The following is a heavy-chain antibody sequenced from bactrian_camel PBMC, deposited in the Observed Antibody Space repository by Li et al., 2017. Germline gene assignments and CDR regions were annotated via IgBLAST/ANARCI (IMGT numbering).Heavy chain of an antibody. J-gene: IGHJ6*01. V-gene: IGHV3S60*01. Sequence: HVQLVESGGGSVQAGGSLRLSCEVSGLALNNYCVSWFRQAPGKEVEAVARGWRGGGSTVYADSVKGRFTISQDNAKNTVYLQMNSLKPEDTAMYYCAARGPYCYTKLSVRDFTYWGQGTQVTVS. CDR3: AARGPYCYTKLSVRDFTY. CDR1: GLALNNYC. CDR2: GWRGGGST. D-gene: IGHD2*01.